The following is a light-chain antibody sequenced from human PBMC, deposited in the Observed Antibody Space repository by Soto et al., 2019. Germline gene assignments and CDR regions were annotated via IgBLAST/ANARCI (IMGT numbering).Light chain of an antibody. CDR2: EVT. J-gene: IGLJ2*01. CDR1: SSDIGAYNY. V-gene: IGLV2-8*01. CDR3: NSYAGSNNYVV. Sequence: QSVLTQPPSASGSPGQSVTISCSGTSSDIGAYNYVSWYQQHPGKAPTLLIYEVTKRPSGVPDRFSGSKSGNTASLTVTGLQAEDEADYYCNSYAGSNNYVVFGGGTKLTVL.